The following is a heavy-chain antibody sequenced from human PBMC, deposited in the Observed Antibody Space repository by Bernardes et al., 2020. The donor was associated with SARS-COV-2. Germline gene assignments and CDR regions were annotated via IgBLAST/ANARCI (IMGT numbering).Heavy chain of an antibody. D-gene: IGHD1-26*01. CDR3: ARKNAVGSGGDAFDI. Sequence: GSLRLSCAASGFGFHNYNMNWVRQAPGKGLEWVSSISLSTTYIYYADSVRGRFTVSRDNAKNSLFLQMSSLRVEDTAVYYCARKNAVGSGGDAFDIWGQGTMVTVSS. V-gene: IGHV3-21*01. CDR1: GFGFHNYN. CDR2: ISLSTTYI. J-gene: IGHJ3*02.